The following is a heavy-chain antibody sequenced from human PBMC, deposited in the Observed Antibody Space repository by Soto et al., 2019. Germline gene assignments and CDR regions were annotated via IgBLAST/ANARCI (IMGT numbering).Heavy chain of an antibody. J-gene: IGHJ5*02. CDR1: GGSISSGGYY. CDR3: ARAKKGIAAAENWFDP. D-gene: IGHD6-13*01. V-gene: IGHV4-31*03. CDR2: IYYSGIT. Sequence: QVQLQESGPGLVKPSQTLSLTCTVSGGSISSGGYYWSWIRQHPGKGLEWIGYIYYSGITYYNPSLKSRVTISVDTSKNQFSLKLSSVTAADTAVYYCARAKKGIAAAENWFDPWGQGTLVTVSS.